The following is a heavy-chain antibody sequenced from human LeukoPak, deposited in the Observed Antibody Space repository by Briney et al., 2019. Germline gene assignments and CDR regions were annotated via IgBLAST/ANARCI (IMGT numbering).Heavy chain of an antibody. J-gene: IGHJ4*02. Sequence: PSETLSLTCTVSGGSISRSSYYWGSIRQPPGKGLECIGTIYYSGSTNYNPSLKSRVTISVDTSKNQFSLKLSSVTAADTAVYDCARRAAAVYFDYWGQGTLVTVSS. V-gene: IGHV4-39*07. CDR3: ARRAAAVYFDY. CDR2: IYYSGST. D-gene: IGHD6-13*01. CDR1: GGSISRSSYY.